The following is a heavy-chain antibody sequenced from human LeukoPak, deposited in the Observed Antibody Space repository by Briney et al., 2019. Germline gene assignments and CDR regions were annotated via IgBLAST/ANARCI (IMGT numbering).Heavy chain of an antibody. D-gene: IGHD2-2*01. Sequence: PGRSLRLSCAASGFTFSSYGMHWVRQAPGKGLEWVAVIWYDGSNKYYADSVKGRFTISRDNSKITLYLQMNSLRAEDTAVYYCAKSTQLGYCSSTSCYFDYWGQGTLVTVSS. V-gene: IGHV3-33*06. CDR3: AKSTQLGYCSSTSCYFDY. CDR2: IWYDGSNK. CDR1: GFTFSSYG. J-gene: IGHJ4*02.